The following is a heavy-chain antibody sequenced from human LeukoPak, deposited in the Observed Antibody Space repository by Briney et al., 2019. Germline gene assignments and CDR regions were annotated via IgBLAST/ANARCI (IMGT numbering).Heavy chain of an antibody. D-gene: IGHD2-2*01. CDR2: INPNSGGT. CDR3: ARGRDCSSTSCYGYYYYGMDV. J-gene: IGHJ6*02. V-gene: IGHV1-2*02. Sequence: ASVKVSCKASGYTFTGYYMHWVRQAPGQGLEWMGWINPNSGGTNCAQKFQGRVTMTRDTSISTAYMELSRLRSDDTAVYYCARGRDCSSTSCYGYYYYGMDVWGQGTTVTVSS. CDR1: GYTFTGYY.